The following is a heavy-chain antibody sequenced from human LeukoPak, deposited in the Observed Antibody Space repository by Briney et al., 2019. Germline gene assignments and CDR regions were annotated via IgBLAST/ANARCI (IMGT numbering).Heavy chain of an antibody. Sequence: GGSLRLSCAASGFTFNSYWMHWVRQAPGKGLVLVSRINSDGSSISYADSVKGRFTISRDNAKITLYLQMNSLRAEDTAVYYCARQGRGENSGYYYWGQGTLVTVSS. CDR3: ARQGRGENSGYYY. J-gene: IGHJ4*02. CDR1: GFTFNSYW. D-gene: IGHD3-22*01. V-gene: IGHV3-74*01. CDR2: INSDGSSI.